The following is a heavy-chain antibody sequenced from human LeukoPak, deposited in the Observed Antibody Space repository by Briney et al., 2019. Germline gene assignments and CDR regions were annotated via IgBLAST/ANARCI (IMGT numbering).Heavy chain of an antibody. Sequence: SETLSLTCAVYGGSFSGYYWSWIRQPPGKGLEWIGEINHSGSTNYNPSLKSRVTISVDTSKNQFSLKLSSVTAADTAVYYCARHYRSIAARPRWFDPWGQGTLVTVSS. CDR2: INHSGST. CDR1: GGSFSGYY. V-gene: IGHV4-34*01. J-gene: IGHJ5*02. CDR3: ARHYRSIAARPRWFDP. D-gene: IGHD6-6*01.